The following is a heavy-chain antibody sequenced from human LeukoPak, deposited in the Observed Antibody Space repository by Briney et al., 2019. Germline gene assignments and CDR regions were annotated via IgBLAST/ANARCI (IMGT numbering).Heavy chain of an antibody. CDR1: GGSISSGSYY. J-gene: IGHJ4*02. Sequence: SETLSLTCTVSGGSISSGSYYWSWIRQPPGKGLEWIGEINHSGSTNYNPSLKSRVTISVDTSKNQFSLRLSSVTAADTAVYYCARGGFYCGGDCYVDYWGQGTLVTVSS. CDR2: INHSGST. D-gene: IGHD2-21*02. V-gene: IGHV4-39*07. CDR3: ARGGFYCGGDCYVDY.